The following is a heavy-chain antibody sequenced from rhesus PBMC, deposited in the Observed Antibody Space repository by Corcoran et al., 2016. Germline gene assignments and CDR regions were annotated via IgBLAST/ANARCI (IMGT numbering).Heavy chain of an antibody. CDR2: VDPEDGEA. Sequence: EVQLVQSGAEVTKPGASVKISCKASGYTFTAHYLNWVRQAPGKGLEWMGRVDPEDGEADDAQKFQDRVTSTADMSTDTAYMELSSLRSEDTAVYYCARGHGYGAFDFWGQGLRVTVSS. V-gene: IGHV1-111*02. D-gene: IGHD6-13*01. J-gene: IGHJ3*01. CDR1: GYTFTAHY. CDR3: ARGHGYGAFDF.